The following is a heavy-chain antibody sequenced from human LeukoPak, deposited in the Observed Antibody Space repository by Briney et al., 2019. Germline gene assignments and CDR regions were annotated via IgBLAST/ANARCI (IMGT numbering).Heavy chain of an antibody. J-gene: IGHJ4*02. D-gene: IGHD3-10*01. V-gene: IGHV3-21*06. CDR1: GFSFTNYA. CDR2: ISSISNYI. Sequence: GGSLRLSCAASGFSFTNYAMSWVRQAPARGPEWVSTISSISNYIYYVDSVKGRFAISRDNATNSLFLQMSSLRAEDTAVYYCTRDLSAGLPGGFDFWGQGTLVTVSS. CDR3: TRDLSAGLPGGFDF.